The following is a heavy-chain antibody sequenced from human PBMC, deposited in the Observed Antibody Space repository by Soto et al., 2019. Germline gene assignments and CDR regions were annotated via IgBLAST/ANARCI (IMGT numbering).Heavy chain of an antibody. J-gene: IGHJ5*02. CDR2: INHSGGS. V-gene: IGHV4-34*01. CDR1: GGSFSGYY. D-gene: IGHD2-2*02. Sequence: SETLSLTCAVYGGSFSGYYWSWIRQPPGKGLEWIGDINHSGGSNQNPSLKSRVIISVDTSKNQFSLKLKSVTAADTAVYYCARERGEYCSGTSCYRGTFNWFDPWGQGTLVTVSS. CDR3: ARERGEYCSGTSCYRGTFNWFDP.